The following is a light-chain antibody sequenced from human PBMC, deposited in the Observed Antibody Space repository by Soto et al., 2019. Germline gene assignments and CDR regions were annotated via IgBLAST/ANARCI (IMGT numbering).Light chain of an antibody. J-gene: IGLJ1*01. Sequence: SALTQPRSVSGSPGQSVTVSCIGTSSDVGDYNSVSWYQQHPGKAPKLMIYEVNKRPSGVPDRFSGSKSGNTASLTVSGLQAEDEADYYCAAWDDSLNGYVFGTGTKVTV. CDR2: EVN. V-gene: IGLV2-11*01. CDR3: AAWDDSLNGYV. CDR1: SSDVGDYNS.